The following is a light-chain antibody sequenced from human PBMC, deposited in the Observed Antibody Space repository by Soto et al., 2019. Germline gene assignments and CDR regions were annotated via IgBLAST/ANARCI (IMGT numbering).Light chain of an antibody. CDR3: SSYTNINTRV. Sequence: QSVLTQPASVSGSPGQSITISCTGNSSDVGGYNSVSWYQQHPGKAPELMIYEVSNRPSGVSNRFSGSKSGNTASLTISGLQAEDEADYYCSSYTNINTRVFGGGTKLTVL. V-gene: IGLV2-14*01. CDR1: SSDVGGYNS. CDR2: EVS. J-gene: IGLJ3*02.